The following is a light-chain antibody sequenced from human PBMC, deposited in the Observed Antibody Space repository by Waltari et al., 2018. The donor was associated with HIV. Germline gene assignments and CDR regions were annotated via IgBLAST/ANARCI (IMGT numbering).Light chain of an antibody. CDR2: VPD. CDR3: LLSYSGVRV. Sequence: QVVVTQEPSLSVSPGGTVTVTCASVTGRVSKNHYPHWIQLKPGQDPRTLIYVPDKRHPWTAGRFAGSLIGGRAALMLAGALPDDEADYYCLLSYSGVRVFGGGTRLTV. V-gene: IGLV7-46*01. CDR1: TGRVSKNHY. J-gene: IGLJ3*02.